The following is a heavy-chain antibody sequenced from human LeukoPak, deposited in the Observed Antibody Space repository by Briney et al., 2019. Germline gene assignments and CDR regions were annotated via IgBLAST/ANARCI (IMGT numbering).Heavy chain of an antibody. D-gene: IGHD3-22*01. J-gene: IGHJ4*02. CDR1: GFTFTSSS. CDR2: ISVGRGNT. CDR3: AAVFGSGYYYYFDY. V-gene: IGHV1-58*02. Sequence: SVRVSCKASGFTFTSSSMQGGRQARGQRGEWRGRISVGRGNTKYAQTLRGRDRITRDISTSRAYMEVRGRRSEKTGLYYCAAVFGSGYYYYFDYWGQGTLVTVSS.